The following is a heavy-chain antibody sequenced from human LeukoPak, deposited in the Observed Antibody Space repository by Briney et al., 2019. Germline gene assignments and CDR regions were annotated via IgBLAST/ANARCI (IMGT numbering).Heavy chain of an antibody. D-gene: IGHD5-18*01. CDR1: GFTFSDYW. V-gene: IGHV3-74*01. CDR2: INSDGSST. Sequence: GGSLRLSCAASGFTFSDYWMHWVRQAPGKGLVWVSRINSDGSSTSYADSVKGRFTVSRDNAKNTLYLQMNSLRAEDTAVYYCASAIQLWSSIDYWGQGTLVTVSS. CDR3: ASAIQLWSSIDY. J-gene: IGHJ4*02.